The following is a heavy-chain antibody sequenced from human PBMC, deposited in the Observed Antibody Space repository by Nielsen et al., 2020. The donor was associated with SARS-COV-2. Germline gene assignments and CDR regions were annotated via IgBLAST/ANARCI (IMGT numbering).Heavy chain of an antibody. V-gene: IGHV5-10-1*01. Sequence: GGSLRLSCKGSGYSFTSYWISWVRQMPGKGLEWMGWIDPSDSYTNYSPSFQGHVTISADKSISTAYLQWSSLKASDTAMYYCARHGGLFYMDVWGKGTTVTVSS. J-gene: IGHJ6*03. CDR3: ARHGGLFYMDV. D-gene: IGHD3-3*01. CDR1: GYSFTSYW. CDR2: IDPSDSYT.